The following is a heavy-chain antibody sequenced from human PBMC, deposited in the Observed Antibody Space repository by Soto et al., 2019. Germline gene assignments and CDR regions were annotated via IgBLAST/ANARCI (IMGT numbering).Heavy chain of an antibody. D-gene: IGHD2-15*01. V-gene: IGHV1-8*01. J-gene: IGHJ6*03. CDR2: MNPNSGNT. CDR1: GYTFTSYD. Sequence: ASVKVSCTDSGYTFTSYDINWVRQDTGQGLEWMGWMNPNSGNTGYAQKFQGRVTMTRNTSISTAYMELSSLRSEDTAVYYCARVFFGRSIVVVAATDYYYYYMDVWGKGTTVTVSS. CDR3: ARVFFGRSIVVVAATDYYYYYMDV.